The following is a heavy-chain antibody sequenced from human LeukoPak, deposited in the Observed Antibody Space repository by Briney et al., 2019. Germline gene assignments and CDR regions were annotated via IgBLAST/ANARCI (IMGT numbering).Heavy chain of an antibody. CDR2: INPNSGGT. D-gene: IGHD5-24*01. J-gene: IGHJ4*02. CDR3: AREGGITPFDY. V-gene: IGHV1-2*02. CDR1: GYTFTGYY. Sequence: ASVKVSCKASGYTFTGYYMHWVRQAPGQGLEWMGWINPNSGGTNYAQKFQGRVTMTRDTSASTAYMELSGLRSEDTAVYYCAREGGITPFDYWGQGTLVTVSS.